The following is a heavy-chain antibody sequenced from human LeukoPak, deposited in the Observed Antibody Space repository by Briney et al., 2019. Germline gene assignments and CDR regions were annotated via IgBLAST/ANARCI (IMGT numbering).Heavy chain of an antibody. CDR3: AREDAGGTYSFDY. CDR2: IYTSGIT. CDR1: GFTVSSNF. Sequence: PGGSLRLSCAVSGFTVSSNFMSWVRQAPGKGPEWVSVIYTSGITYYADSVRGRLTISRDNSKNTLYLQMDSLTAEDTDVYYCAREDAGGTYSFDYWGQGTLVTVSS. J-gene: IGHJ4*02. V-gene: IGHV3-66*01. D-gene: IGHD1-26*01.